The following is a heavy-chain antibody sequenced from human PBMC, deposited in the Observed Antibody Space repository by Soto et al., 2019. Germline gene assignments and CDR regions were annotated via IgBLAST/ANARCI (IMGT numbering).Heavy chain of an antibody. J-gene: IGHJ4*02. CDR1: SGSISSSDYY. CDR3: ARHGAYISTFDY. CDR2: INYSGRT. D-gene: IGHD6-13*01. V-gene: IGHV4-30-4*01. Sequence: SETLSLTCSVSSGSISSSDYYWSLIRQPPGKGLEWIGYINYSGRTYYKPSLKSRVSISIDTSKNQFSLKVSSVTAADAAVYYCARHGAYISTFDYWGQGALVTVS.